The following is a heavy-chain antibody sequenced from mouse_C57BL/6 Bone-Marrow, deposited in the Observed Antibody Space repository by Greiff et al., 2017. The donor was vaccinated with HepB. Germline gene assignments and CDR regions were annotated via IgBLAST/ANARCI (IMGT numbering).Heavy chain of an antibody. CDR1: GYSITSGYY. V-gene: IGHV3-6*01. CDR3: AGDGLSMDY. Sequence: VQLKQSGPGLVKPSQSLSLTCSVTGYSITSGYYWNWIRQFPGNKLEWMGYISYDGSNNYNPSLKNRISITRDTSKNQFFLKLNSVTTEDTATYYCAGDGLSMDYWGQGTSVTVSS. J-gene: IGHJ4*01. D-gene: IGHD2-3*01. CDR2: ISYDGSN.